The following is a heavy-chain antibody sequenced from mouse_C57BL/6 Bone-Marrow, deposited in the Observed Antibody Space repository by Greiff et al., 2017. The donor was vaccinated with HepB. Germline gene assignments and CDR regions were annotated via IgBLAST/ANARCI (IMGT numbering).Heavy chain of an antibody. D-gene: IGHD2-4*01. V-gene: IGHV2-2*01. CDR3: ASHDYESLAY. Sequence: VKLMESGPGLVQPSQSLSITCTVSGFSLTSYGVHWVRQSPGKGLEWLGVIWSGGSTDYNAAFISRLSISKDNSKSQVFFKMNSLQADDTAIYYCASHDYESLAYWGQGTLVTVSA. J-gene: IGHJ3*01. CDR1: GFSLTSYG. CDR2: IWSGGST.